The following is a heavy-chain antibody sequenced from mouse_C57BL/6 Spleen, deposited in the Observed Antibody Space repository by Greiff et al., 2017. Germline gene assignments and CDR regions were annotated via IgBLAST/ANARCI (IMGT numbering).Heavy chain of an antibody. J-gene: IGHJ4*01. V-gene: IGHV5-4*01. CDR1: GFTFSSYA. CDR2: ISDGGSYT. CDR3: ARVWAAQATDYAMDY. Sequence: EVHLVESGGGLVKPGGSLKLSCAASGFTFSSYAMSWVRQTPEKRLEWVATISDGGSYTYYPDNVKGRFTISRDNAKNNLYLQMSHLKSEDTAMYYCARVWAAQATDYAMDYWGQGTSVTVSS. D-gene: IGHD3-2*02.